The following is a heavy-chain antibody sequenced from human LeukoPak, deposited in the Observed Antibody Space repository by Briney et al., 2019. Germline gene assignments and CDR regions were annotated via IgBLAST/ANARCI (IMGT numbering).Heavy chain of an antibody. D-gene: IGHD3-10*01. CDR2: ISYDGSNK. J-gene: IGHJ4*02. V-gene: IGHV3-30-3*01. Sequence: GGSLRLSCAASGFTFSSYAMHWVRQAPGKGLEWVAVISYDGSNKYYADSVKGRFTISRDNSKNTLYLQMNSLRAEDTAVYYCARGDYYGSPFDYWGQGTLVTVSS. CDR3: ARGDYYGSPFDY. CDR1: GFTFSSYA.